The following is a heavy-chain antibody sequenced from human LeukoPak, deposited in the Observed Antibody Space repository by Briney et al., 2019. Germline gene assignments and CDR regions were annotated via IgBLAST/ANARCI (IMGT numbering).Heavy chain of an antibody. Sequence: GGSLRLSCAASGFRFSDYYMSWIRQVPGKGLEGISYISSPGSTTYYVDSVKGRFTISRDNAKNSLFLQMNSLRADDTAVYYCASGIQPRLSWFFDLWGRGTLVSVSS. CDR1: GFRFSDYY. CDR2: ISSPGSTT. V-gene: IGHV3-11*01. J-gene: IGHJ2*01. CDR3: ASGIQPRLSWFFDL. D-gene: IGHD5-18*01.